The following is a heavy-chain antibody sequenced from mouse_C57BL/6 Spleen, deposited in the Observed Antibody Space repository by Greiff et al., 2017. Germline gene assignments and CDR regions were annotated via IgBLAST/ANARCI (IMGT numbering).Heavy chain of an antibody. CDR2: ILPGSGST. CDR3: ARNKDYGKKTGYAMDY. D-gene: IGHD1-1*01. V-gene: IGHV1-9*01. Sequence: VQLQQSGAELMKPGASVKLSCKATGYTFTGYWIEWVKQRPGHGLEWIGEILPGSGSTNYNEKFKGKATFTADTSSNTAYMQLSSLTTEDSAIYYWARNKDYGKKTGYAMDYWGQGTSVTVSS. J-gene: IGHJ4*01. CDR1: GYTFTGYW.